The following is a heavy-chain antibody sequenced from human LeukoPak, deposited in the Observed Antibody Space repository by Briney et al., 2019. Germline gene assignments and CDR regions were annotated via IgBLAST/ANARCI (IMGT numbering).Heavy chain of an antibody. J-gene: IGHJ4*02. V-gene: IGHV4-30-2*01. CDR3: ARAYCSSTSCWGTFEY. CDR1: GGSISSGGYS. D-gene: IGHD2-2*01. CDR2: IYTSGST. Sequence: SQTLSLTCAVSGGSISSGGYSWSWIRQPPGKGLEWIGYIYTSGSTNYNPSLKSRVTISVDTSKNQFSMKLSSVTAADTAVYYCARAYCSSTSCWGTFEYWGQGTLVTVSS.